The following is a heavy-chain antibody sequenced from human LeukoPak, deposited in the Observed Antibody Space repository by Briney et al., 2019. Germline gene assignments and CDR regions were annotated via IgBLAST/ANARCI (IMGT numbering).Heavy chain of an antibody. CDR3: ARGAGGNYISPIDY. CDR2: INPNSGGT. V-gene: IGHV1-2*02. Sequence: ASVKVSCKASGYTFTGYYMYWVRQAPGQGLEWMGWINPNSGGTNYARKFQGRVTMTRDTSISTAYMELTRLTSDDTAVYYCARGAGGNYISPIDYWGQGTLVTVSS. J-gene: IGHJ4*02. D-gene: IGHD4-23*01. CDR1: GYTFTGYY.